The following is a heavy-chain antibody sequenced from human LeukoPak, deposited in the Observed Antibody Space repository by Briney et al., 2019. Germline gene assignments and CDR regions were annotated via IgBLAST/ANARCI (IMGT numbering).Heavy chain of an antibody. CDR2: INHSGST. CDR3: AREGGLNYYDSSGYYYVDY. D-gene: IGHD3-22*01. Sequence: PSETLSLTCTVSGGSISSYYWSWIRQPPGKGLEWIGEINHSGSTNYNPSLKSRVTISVDTSKNQFPLKLSSVTAADTAVYYCAREGGLNYYDSSGYYYVDYWGQGTLVTVSS. V-gene: IGHV4-34*01. CDR1: GGSISSYY. J-gene: IGHJ4*02.